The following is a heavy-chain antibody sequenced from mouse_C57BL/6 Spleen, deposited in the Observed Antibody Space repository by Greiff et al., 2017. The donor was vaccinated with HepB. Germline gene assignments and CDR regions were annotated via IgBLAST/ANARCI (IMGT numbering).Heavy chain of an antibody. Sequence: DVQLQESGPGMVKPSQSLSLTCTVTGYSITSGYDWHWIRHFPGNKLEWMGYISYSGSTNYNPSLKSRISITHDTSKNHFFLKLNSVTTEDTATYYCARGLQAMAMDYWGQGTSVTVSS. CDR2: ISYSGST. V-gene: IGHV3-1*01. D-gene: IGHD3-2*02. CDR3: ARGLQAMAMDY. CDR1: GYSITSGYD. J-gene: IGHJ4*01.